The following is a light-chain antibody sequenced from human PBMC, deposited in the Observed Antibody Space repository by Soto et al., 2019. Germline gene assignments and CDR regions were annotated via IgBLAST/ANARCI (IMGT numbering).Light chain of an antibody. CDR2: KVS. CDR1: QSLVSSDGNTY. V-gene: IGKV2-30*01. CDR3: FQSTPWPPIT. Sequence: DVVMTQSPLSLPVTLGQPASISCRSSQSLVSSDGNTYLNWFQQRPGQSPRRLIYKVSNRDSGVPERIRRKWSGTYFNLKNSRVEAEDFGVYLRFQSTPWPPITFRPWNQVDFK. J-gene: IGKJ3*01.